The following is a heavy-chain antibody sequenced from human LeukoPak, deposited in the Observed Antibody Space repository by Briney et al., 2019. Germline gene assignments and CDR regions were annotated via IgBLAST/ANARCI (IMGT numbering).Heavy chain of an antibody. V-gene: IGHV5-51*01. D-gene: IGHD6-6*01. J-gene: IGHJ5*02. CDR2: IYPADSDI. CDR1: GYSINNYW. CDR3: ARRGSSSSINWFDP. Sequence: GESLKISCKGSGYSINNYWIAWVRQMPGKGLEWMGIIYPADSDIRYSPSFQGQVTISADKSISTAYLQWNSLKASDTAMYYCARRGSSSSINWFDPWGQGTLVTVSS.